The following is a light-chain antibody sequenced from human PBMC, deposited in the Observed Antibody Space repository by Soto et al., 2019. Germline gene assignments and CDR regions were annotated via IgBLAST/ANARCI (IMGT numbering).Light chain of an antibody. CDR3: AAWDDSLRGVI. CDR2: RNN. CDR1: TSNIEKFY. Sequence: QSVLTQPPSASGTPGQRVTISCSGSTSNIEKFYVYWYQQVPGTAPKLLIYRNNQRPSGVPDRVAGSKSGTSASLAISGLRSEDEAEYYCAAWDDSLRGVIFGGGTQLTV. V-gene: IGLV1-47*01. J-gene: IGLJ2*01.